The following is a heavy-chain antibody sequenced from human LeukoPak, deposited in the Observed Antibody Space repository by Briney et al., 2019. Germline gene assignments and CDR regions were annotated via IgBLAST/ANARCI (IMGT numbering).Heavy chain of an antibody. Sequence: GGSLRLSCAASGFTFSSYGMHWVRQAPGKGLEWVAVISYDGSNKYYADSVKGRFTISRDNSKNTLYLQMNSLRAEDTAVYYCARGVDDFWSGYYIGYWGQGTLVTVSS. CDR1: GFTFSSYG. CDR3: ARGVDDFWSGYYIGY. V-gene: IGHV3-30*03. CDR2: ISYDGSNK. J-gene: IGHJ4*02. D-gene: IGHD3-3*01.